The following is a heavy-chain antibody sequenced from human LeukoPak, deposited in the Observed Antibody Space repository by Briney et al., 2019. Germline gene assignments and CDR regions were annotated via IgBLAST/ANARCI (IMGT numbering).Heavy chain of an antibody. V-gene: IGHV1-2*02. CDR3: ARASGYDFWSGWFDP. CDR2: INPNSGGT. Sequence: ASVKVSCKASGYTFTGYYMHWVRQAPGQGLEWMGWINPNSGGTNYAQKFQGRVTMTRDTSISTAYMELSRLRSDDTAVYYCARASGYDFWSGWFDPWGQGTLVTVSS. CDR1: GYTFTGYY. D-gene: IGHD3-3*01. J-gene: IGHJ5*02.